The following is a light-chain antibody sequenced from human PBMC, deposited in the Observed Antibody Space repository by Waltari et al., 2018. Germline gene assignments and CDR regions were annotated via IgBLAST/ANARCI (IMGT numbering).Light chain of an antibody. CDR3: QQYNNYLIT. J-gene: IGKJ5*01. CDR1: QSINSW. Sequence: IQLTQSPSSLSASVGDRVTITCRASQSINSWLAWYHQKPGKAPKLLIYKSSSLETGVPSRFSGSGSGTEFTLTISSLQPDDFATYYCQQYNNYLITFGQGTRLENK. V-gene: IGKV1-5*03. CDR2: KSS.